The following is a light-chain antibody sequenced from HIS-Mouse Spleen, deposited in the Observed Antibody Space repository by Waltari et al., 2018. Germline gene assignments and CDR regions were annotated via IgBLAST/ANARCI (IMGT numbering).Light chain of an antibody. J-gene: IGLJ3*02. CDR2: EGS. V-gene: IGLV2-23*01. Sequence: QSALTQPASVSGSPGQSITISCTGTSSDFGCSNLVSWYQQHPGKAPKLMIYEGSKRPSGVSNRFSGSKSGNTTSLTISGLQAEDEADYYCCSYAGSSTWVFGGGTKLTVL. CDR1: SSDFGCSNL. CDR3: CSYAGSSTWV.